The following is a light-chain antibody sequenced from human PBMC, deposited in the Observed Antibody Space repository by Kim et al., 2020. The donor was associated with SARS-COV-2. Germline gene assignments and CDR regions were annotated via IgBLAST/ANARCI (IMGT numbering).Light chain of an antibody. Sequence: SYELTQPPSVSVSPGQTASITCSGDRLGHKYVCWYRHKPGQSPGVVIYQDTQRPSGIPERFSGSNSGNTATLTISGTQDVDEADYYCQVWDSTTTVFGGG. J-gene: IGLJ2*01. CDR3: QVWDSTTTV. CDR1: RLGHKY. CDR2: QDT. V-gene: IGLV3-1*01.